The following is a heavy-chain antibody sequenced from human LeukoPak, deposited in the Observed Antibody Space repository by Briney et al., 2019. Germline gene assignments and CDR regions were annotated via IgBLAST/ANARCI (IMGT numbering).Heavy chain of an antibody. Sequence: GGSLRLSCAASGFTFSSYGIHWVRQAPGKGLEWVAVISYDGSNKYYADSVKGRFTISRDNSKNTLCLQMNSLRAEDTAVYYCAKGVSLYSSGWYETWGQGTLVTVSS. CDR1: GFTFSSYG. CDR2: ISYDGSNK. V-gene: IGHV3-30*18. CDR3: AKGVSLYSSGWYET. J-gene: IGHJ5*02. D-gene: IGHD6-19*01.